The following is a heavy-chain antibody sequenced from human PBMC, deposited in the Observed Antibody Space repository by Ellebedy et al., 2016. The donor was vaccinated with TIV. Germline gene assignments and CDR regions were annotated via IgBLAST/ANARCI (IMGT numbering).Heavy chain of an antibody. J-gene: IGHJ5*02. V-gene: IGHV1-46*01. Sequence: ASVKVSCKAFGYTFTRHYMHWVRQAPGQGLDWMAVINPSDGYTEYAQKFQGRVTLTRDTSTSTFYMELSSLRSDDTAVYYCARDSSSRDLLPYWWFDPWGQGTLVTVSS. CDR3: ARDSSSRDLLPYWWFDP. D-gene: IGHD2-21*01. CDR2: INPSDGYT. CDR1: GYTFTRHY.